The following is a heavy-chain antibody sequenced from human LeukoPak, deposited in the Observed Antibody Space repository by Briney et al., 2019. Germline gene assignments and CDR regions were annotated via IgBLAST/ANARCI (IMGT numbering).Heavy chain of an antibody. D-gene: IGHD2-15*01. Sequence: SETLSLTCTVSGGSISSGGYSWSWIRQHPGKGLEWIGYIYYSGSTYYNPSLKSRVTISVDTSKNQFSLKLSSVTAADTAVYYCARSGSGYDYGMDVWGQGTTVTVSS. V-gene: IGHV4-31*03. CDR2: IYYSGST. CDR1: GGSISSGGYS. CDR3: ARSGSGYDYGMDV. J-gene: IGHJ6*02.